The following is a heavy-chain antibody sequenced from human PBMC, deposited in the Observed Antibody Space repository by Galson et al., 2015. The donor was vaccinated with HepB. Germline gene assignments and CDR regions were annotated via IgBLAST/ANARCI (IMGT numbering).Heavy chain of an antibody. CDR2: ISYDGSNK. D-gene: IGHD5-12*01. Sequence: SLRLSCAASGFTFSSYGMHWVRQAPGKGLEWVAVISYDGSNKYYADSVKGRFTISRDNSKNTLYLQMNSLRAEDTAVYYCAKDKVGDSGYDSYYYYYYGMDVWGQGTTVTASS. CDR1: GFTFSSYG. V-gene: IGHV3-30*18. J-gene: IGHJ6*02. CDR3: AKDKVGDSGYDSYYYYYYGMDV.